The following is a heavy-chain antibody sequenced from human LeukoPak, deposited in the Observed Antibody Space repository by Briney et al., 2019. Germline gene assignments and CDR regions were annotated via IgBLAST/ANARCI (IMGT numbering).Heavy chain of an antibody. CDR3: AKDGDKMTTVTSPYYFDY. CDR1: GFTFSSYG. V-gene: IGHV3-30*02. CDR2: IRYDGSNK. Sequence: GGSLRLSCAASGFTFSSYGMHWVRQAPGKGLEWVAFIRYDGSNKYYADSVKGRFTISRDNSKNTLYLQMNSLRAEDTAVYYCAKDGDKMTTVTSPYYFDYWGQGTLVTVSS. J-gene: IGHJ4*02. D-gene: IGHD4-11*01.